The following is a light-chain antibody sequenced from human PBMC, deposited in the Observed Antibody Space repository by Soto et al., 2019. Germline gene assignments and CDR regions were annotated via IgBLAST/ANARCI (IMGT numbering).Light chain of an antibody. CDR1: QSVASN. V-gene: IGKV3-15*01. Sequence: EIVMTQSPAILSVSPGEGATLSCRASQSVASNLAWYQQKPGQAPRLLIYGASSRATGIPARLSGSGSGTEFTLTISSLQPEDFAVYYCQQYINWPPLTFGGGAKVEI. J-gene: IGKJ4*01. CDR2: GAS. CDR3: QQYINWPPLT.